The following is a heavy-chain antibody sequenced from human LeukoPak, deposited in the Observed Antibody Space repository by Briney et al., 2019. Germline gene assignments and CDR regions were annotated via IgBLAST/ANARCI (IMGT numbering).Heavy chain of an antibody. Sequence: GGSLRLSCAASGFTFSSYAMSWVRQAPGKGLEWVAAISGSGGSTYYADSVKGRFTISRDNSKNTLYLQMNSLRAEDTAVYYCAKTRFGELLSYFDYWGQGTLVTVSS. J-gene: IGHJ4*02. CDR1: GFTFSSYA. CDR3: AKTRFGELLSYFDY. CDR2: ISGSGGST. D-gene: IGHD3-10*01. V-gene: IGHV3-23*01.